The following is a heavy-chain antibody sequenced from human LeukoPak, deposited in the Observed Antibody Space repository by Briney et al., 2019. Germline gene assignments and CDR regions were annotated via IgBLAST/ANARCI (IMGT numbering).Heavy chain of an antibody. V-gene: IGHV5-51*01. D-gene: IGHD6-13*01. CDR1: GYSFTSYW. CDR2: IYPGDSDT. Sequence: GESLKISCKGFGYSFTSYWIGWVRQMPGKGLEWMGIIYPGDSDTRYSPSFQGQVTISADKSISTAYLQWSSLKASDTAMYYCARTGYSSSWIRYNYYYYGMDVWGQGTTVTVSS. J-gene: IGHJ6*02. CDR3: ARTGYSSSWIRYNYYYYGMDV.